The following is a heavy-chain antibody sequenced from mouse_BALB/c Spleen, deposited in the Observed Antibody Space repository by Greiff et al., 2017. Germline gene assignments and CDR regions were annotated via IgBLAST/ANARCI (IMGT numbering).Heavy chain of an antibody. J-gene: IGHJ4*01. CDR3: ARGYYGSSYAMDY. CDR2: IYPGDGDT. CDR1: GYTFTSYW. V-gene: IGHV1-87*01. D-gene: IGHD1-1*01. Sequence: QVQLQQSGAELARPGASVKLSCKASGYTFTSYWMQWVKQRPGQGLEWIGAIYPGDGDTRYTQKFKGKATLTADKSSSTAYMQLSSLASEDSAVYYCARGYYGSSYAMDYWGQGTSVTVSS.